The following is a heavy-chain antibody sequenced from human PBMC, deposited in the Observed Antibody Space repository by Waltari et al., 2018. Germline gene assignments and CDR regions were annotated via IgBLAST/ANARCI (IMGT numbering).Heavy chain of an antibody. CDR2: IKQDGSEK. V-gene: IGHV3-7*04. D-gene: IGHD2-2*01. CDR3: ARGGYCSSTSCYWVY. CDR1: GFTFSSYW. J-gene: IGHJ4*02. Sequence: EVQLVESGGGLVQPGGSLRLSCAASGFTFSSYWMSWVRQAPGKGLEWVANIKQDGSEKYYVDSVKGRFTISRDNAKNSLYLQMNSLRAEDTAVYYCARGGYCSSTSCYWVYWGQGTLVTVSS.